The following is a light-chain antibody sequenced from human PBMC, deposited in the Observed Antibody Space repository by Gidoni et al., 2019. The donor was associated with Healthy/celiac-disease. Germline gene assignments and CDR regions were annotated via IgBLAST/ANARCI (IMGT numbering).Light chain of an antibody. CDR3: QQRSNWPPRFT. J-gene: IGKJ3*01. CDR1: QSVSSY. V-gene: IGKV3-11*01. Sequence: EIVLTHSPATLSLSPGERATLSCRASQSVSSYLAWYQQNPGQAPRLLIYDASNRATGIPARFSGSGSGTDFTLTISSLEPEDFAVYYCQQRSNWPPRFTFGPGTKVDIK. CDR2: DAS.